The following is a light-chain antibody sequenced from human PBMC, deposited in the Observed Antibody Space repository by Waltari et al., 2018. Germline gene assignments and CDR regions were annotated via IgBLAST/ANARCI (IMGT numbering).Light chain of an antibody. CDR1: QNLNTW. J-gene: IGKJ1*01. Sequence: DIQMTQSPSTLSASVGDRVTITCRASQNLNTWLAWHQQKPGKAPKLLIYKASSLESGVPSRFSGSGSGTEYTLTISCLQPDDFATYYCLQYNGEPRTFGQGTKVEVK. V-gene: IGKV1-5*03. CDR2: KAS. CDR3: LQYNGEPRT.